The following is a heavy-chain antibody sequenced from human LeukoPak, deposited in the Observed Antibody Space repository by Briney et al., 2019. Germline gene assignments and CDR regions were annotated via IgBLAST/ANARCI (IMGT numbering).Heavy chain of an antibody. Sequence: ASETLSLTCSVSGVSFANHYWSWIRQPPGKGLEWIGHLYYSGSTTYNPSLESRVTMSVDPSRNQLSLKLSSVAAADTALYYWSGGRGSPYYGEAFHVWGHGTMVTVSS. J-gene: IGHJ3*01. CDR1: GVSFANHY. CDR3: SGGRGSPYYGEAFHV. CDR2: LYYSGST. D-gene: IGHD3-22*01. V-gene: IGHV4-59*11.